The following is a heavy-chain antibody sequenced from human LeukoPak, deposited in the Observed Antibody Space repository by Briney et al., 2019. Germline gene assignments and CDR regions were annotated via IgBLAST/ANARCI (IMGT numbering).Heavy chain of an antibody. CDR1: GYTFTTFG. V-gene: IGHV1-18*01. CDR2: ISTYNGKT. J-gene: IGHJ5*02. D-gene: IGHD3-10*01. Sequence: ASMKVSCKTSGYTFTTFGITWVRQAPGQGLEWMGWISTYNGKTNYAQKFQGRVTMTTDTSTSTANMELRSLRSGDTAIYYCARTLMVQGLMGWFDPWGQGTLVTVSS. CDR3: ARTLMVQGLMGWFDP.